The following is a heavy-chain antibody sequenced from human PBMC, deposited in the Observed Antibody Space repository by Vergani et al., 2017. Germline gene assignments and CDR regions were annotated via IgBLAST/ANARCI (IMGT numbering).Heavy chain of an antibody. CDR1: GFTFSSYA. V-gene: IGHV3-30-3*01. J-gene: IGHJ4*02. CDR2: ISYDGSNK. CDR3: ARDPGYSSSWYYFDY. Sequence: QVQLAESGGGRVQPGRSLRLSCAASGFTFSSYAMHWVRQAPGKGLEWVAVISYDGSNKYYADSVKGRFTISRDNSKNTLYLQMNSLRAEDTAVYYCARDPGYSSSWYYFDYWGQGTLVTVSS. D-gene: IGHD6-13*01.